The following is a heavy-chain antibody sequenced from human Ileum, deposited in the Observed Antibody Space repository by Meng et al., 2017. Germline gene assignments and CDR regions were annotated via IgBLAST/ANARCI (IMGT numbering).Heavy chain of an antibody. CDR1: GFTFGDRW. D-gene: IGHD3-16*01. CDR3: TTFYAGY. CDR2: SKSKAEGGTT. J-gene: IGHJ4*02. V-gene: IGHV3-15*01. Sequence: QPGGSGGGFVKHGWSLNISCAAPGFTFGDRWMTGVRQGRGKGLEWVGHSKSKAEGGTTDYAAPVTGRFTNSRDDSKSTLYLQMNSPMSDDTDMYYCTTFYAGYWGQGTLVTVSS.